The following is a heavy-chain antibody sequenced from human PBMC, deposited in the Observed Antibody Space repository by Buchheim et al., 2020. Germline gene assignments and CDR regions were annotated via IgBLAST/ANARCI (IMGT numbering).Heavy chain of an antibody. D-gene: IGHD1-7*01. CDR3: ATDPGNSPFEY. CDR1: GFTFSTYG. Sequence: QVQLVESGGGVVQPGRSLRLSCAASGFTFSTYGMHWVRQAPGKGLEWVAVIWSNGNIKDYTDSVKGRFTISRDNANNALYLQMNSLRAEDTAIYYCATDPGNSPFEYWGQGTL. V-gene: IGHV3-33*01. CDR2: IWSNGNIK. J-gene: IGHJ4*02.